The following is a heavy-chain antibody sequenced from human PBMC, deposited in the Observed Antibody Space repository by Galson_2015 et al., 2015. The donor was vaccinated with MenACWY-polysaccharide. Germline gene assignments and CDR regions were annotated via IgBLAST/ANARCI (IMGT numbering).Heavy chain of an antibody. Sequence: SVKVSCKASGYTFTSNGISWVRQAPGQGLEWMGWISTYNGNTDNAQEFQGRVTMTTDTSTATAFMELRSLGSDDTAVYYCARDGSSSTAPRPSKYWGQGTLVTVSS. CDR1: GYTFTSNG. CDR2: ISTYNGNT. V-gene: IGHV1-18*01. D-gene: IGHD6-6*01. CDR3: ARDGSSSTAPRPSKY. J-gene: IGHJ4*02.